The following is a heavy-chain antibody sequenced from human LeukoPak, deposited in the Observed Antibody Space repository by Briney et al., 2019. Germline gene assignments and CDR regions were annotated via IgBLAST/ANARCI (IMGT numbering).Heavy chain of an antibody. CDR3: ARSYSAAGIFDY. D-gene: IGHD6-13*01. CDR1: GFTLRSYS. J-gene: IGHJ4*02. V-gene: IGHV3-21*01. Sequence: GGSLRLSCAAYGFTLRSYSMTWVGQAPGKGREGVSSISSRSSYIYYAGSVKARFTISRDNAKNSLYLQMNSLRAEDTAVYYCARSYSAAGIFDYWGQGTLVTVSS. CDR2: ISSRSSYI.